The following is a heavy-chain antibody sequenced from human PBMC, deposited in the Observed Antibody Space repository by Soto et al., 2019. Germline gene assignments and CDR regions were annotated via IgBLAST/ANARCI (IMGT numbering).Heavy chain of an antibody. CDR3: VRDSYGTA. J-gene: IGHJ5*02. V-gene: IGHV3-53*01. Sequence: EVQLVESGGGLIQPGGSLRLSCAASGFTVSSSYMSWVRQAPGKGLEWVSIIYTGGATYYADSVKGRFTISRDDSKNTLFLQMDGLRGEDTAIYYWVRDSYGTAWGQGTQVNVSS. CDR2: IYTGGAT. CDR1: GFTVSSSY. D-gene: IGHD1-26*01.